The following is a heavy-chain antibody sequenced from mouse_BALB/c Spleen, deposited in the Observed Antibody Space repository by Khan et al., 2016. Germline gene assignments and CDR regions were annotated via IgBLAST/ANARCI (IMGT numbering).Heavy chain of an antibody. V-gene: IGHV3-2*02. Sequence: EVQLQESGPGLVKPSQSLSLTCTVTGYSITSDYAWNWIRQFPGNKLEWMGYISYSGSTSYNPSLKSRISITRDTSKNQFFLQLNSVTTEDTATXYCARWGDYDLYFDYWGQGTTLTVSS. CDR1: GYSITSDYA. D-gene: IGHD2-4*01. J-gene: IGHJ2*01. CDR2: ISYSGST. CDR3: ARWGDYDLYFDY.